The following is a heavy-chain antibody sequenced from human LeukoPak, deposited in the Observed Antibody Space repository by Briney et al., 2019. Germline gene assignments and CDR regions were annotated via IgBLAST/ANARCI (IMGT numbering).Heavy chain of an antibody. CDR2: ISAYNGNT. Sequence: GASVKVSCKASGYTFTSYGISWVRQAPGQGLEWMGWISAYNGNTNYAQKFQDRVTMTTDTSTSTAYMELRSLRSDDTAVYYCARDDYDSSGYYYFDYWGQGTLVTVSS. D-gene: IGHD3-22*01. CDR1: GYTFTSYG. V-gene: IGHV1-18*01. J-gene: IGHJ4*02. CDR3: ARDDYDSSGYYYFDY.